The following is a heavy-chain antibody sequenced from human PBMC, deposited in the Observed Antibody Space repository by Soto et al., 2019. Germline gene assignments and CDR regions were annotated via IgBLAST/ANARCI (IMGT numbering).Heavy chain of an antibody. CDR2: LYNTWST. CDR1: GGSISTSTSW. J-gene: IGHJ6*02. CDR3: ARDRGQVRAYTYGSNNYYYYGLDV. V-gene: IGHV4-61*01. Sequence: QVQLQESGPGLVKPSGTLSLTCVVSGGSISTSTSWWSWVRQPPGKGLECIGYLYNTWSTTYNPSLESRVTISVDTSKNQLSLKLRSVTAADTAVYYCARDRGQVRAYTYGSNNYYYYGLDVWGLGTTVTVSS. D-gene: IGHD3-16*01.